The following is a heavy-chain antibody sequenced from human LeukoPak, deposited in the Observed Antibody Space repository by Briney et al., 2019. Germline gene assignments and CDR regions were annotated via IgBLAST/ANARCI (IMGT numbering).Heavy chain of an antibody. CDR2: IYYRGTT. J-gene: IGHJ4*02. CDR3: ARRINHYYGSGSYGPFDY. D-gene: IGHD3-10*01. V-gene: IGHV4-39*01. Sequence: PSPSLSLTCSLSAGSISSSSYYSGWLRQPPGKGLERIGTIYYRGTTYSNPSLTRQLTISVDTSKYQFSLKLSSVTAADTAVYYCARRINHYYGSGSYGPFDYWGQGTLVTVSS. CDR1: AGSISSSSYY.